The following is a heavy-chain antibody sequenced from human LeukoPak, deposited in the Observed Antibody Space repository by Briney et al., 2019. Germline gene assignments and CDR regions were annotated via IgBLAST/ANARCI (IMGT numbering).Heavy chain of an antibody. CDR3: ARVSRTGTMTH. CDR1: GYTFTSYG. Sequence: ASVKVSCKASGYTFTSYGISWVRQAPGQGLEWMGWISAYNGNTNCAQKLQGRVTMTTDTSTSTAYMELRSLRSNDTAVYYCARVSRTGTMTHWGQGTLVTVSS. J-gene: IGHJ4*02. CDR2: ISAYNGNT. V-gene: IGHV1-18*01. D-gene: IGHD1-1*01.